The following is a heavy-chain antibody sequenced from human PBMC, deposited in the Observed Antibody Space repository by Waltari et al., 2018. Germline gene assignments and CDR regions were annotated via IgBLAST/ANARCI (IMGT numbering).Heavy chain of an antibody. J-gene: IGHJ4*02. CDR1: GFTFSRYW. D-gene: IGHD6-19*01. V-gene: IGHV3-7*01. CDR3: ASSQLSSAGESY. Sequence: EVQLVESGGGLVQPGGSLRLSCAASGFTFSRYWMSWVRQAPGKGLEWVANIKQDGSEKYYVDSVKGRFTISRDNAKNSLYLQMNSLRAEDTAVYYCASSQLSSAGESYWGQGTLVTVSS. CDR2: IKQDGSEK.